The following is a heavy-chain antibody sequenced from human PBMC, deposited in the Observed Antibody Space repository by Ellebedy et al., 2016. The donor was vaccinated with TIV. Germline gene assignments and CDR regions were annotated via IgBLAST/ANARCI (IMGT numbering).Heavy chain of an antibody. J-gene: IGHJ4*02. D-gene: IGHD1-1*01. CDR2: TSKTLST. CDR3: AREVEATGRSLDS. V-gene: IGHV4-4*07. Sequence: MPSETLSLTCYVSGASVSNYYWSWIRQSSGGGLEWIGRTSKTLSTNYNTPIKSRVTMSLDTSRTLFSLRLTSVAVADSAIYYCAREVEATGRSLDSWGQGTLVTVSS. CDR1: GASVSNYY.